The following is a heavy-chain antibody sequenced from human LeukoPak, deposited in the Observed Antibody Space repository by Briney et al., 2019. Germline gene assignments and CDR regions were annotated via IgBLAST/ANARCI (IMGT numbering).Heavy chain of an antibody. Sequence: PGGSLRLSCAASGFTFSTYAMTWVRQAPGKGLEWVSSITGSGGSTYYADSVKGRFTISRDNSKNTLFLQMNSLRAEDTAIYYCAKDHYSSSWNYFDYWGQGTLVTVSS. J-gene: IGHJ4*02. CDR1: GFTFSTYA. CDR3: AKDHYSSSWNYFDY. V-gene: IGHV3-23*01. CDR2: ITGSGGST. D-gene: IGHD6-13*01.